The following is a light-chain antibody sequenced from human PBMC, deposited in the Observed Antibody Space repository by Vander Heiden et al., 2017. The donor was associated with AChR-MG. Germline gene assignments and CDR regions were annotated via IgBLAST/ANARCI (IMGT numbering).Light chain of an antibody. CDR1: NLGGKY. CDR2: QDT. J-gene: IGLJ2*01. V-gene: IGLV3-1*01. CDR3: QVWDFNAVI. Sequence: SYELPLPPSVSVSPGQTAKMSCAGGNLGGKYACWYQQKSGQSPVLIIYQDTKRPSGIPERFSASNSGNTATLTISGTQPVDEADYYCQVWDFNAVIFGGGTKLTVL.